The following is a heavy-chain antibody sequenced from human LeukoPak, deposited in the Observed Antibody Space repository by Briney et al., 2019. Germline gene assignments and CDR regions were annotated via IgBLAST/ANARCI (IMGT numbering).Heavy chain of an antibody. V-gene: IGHV3-66*01. CDR2: IYSGGGT. CDR1: GFTVSSNY. Sequence: PGGSLRLSCAASGFTVSSNYMSWVRQAPGKGLEWVSVIYSGGGTYYADSVKGRFTISRDNSKNTLYLQMNSLRAEDTAAYYCASPVFYSGGAFDIWGQGTMVTVSS. D-gene: IGHD3-10*01. J-gene: IGHJ3*02. CDR3: ASPVFYSGGAFDI.